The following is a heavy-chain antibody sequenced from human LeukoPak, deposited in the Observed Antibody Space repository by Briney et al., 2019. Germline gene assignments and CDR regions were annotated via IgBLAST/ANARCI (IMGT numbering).Heavy chain of an antibody. CDR2: INHSGST. CDR3: ARTDRDYYYYYGMDV. J-gene: IGHJ6*02. D-gene: IGHD3-16*02. V-gene: IGHV4-34*01. Sequence: RASETLSLTCAVYGGSFSGYSWSWIRQPPGKGLEWIGEINHSGSTNYNPSLKSRVTISVDTSKNQFSLKLSSVTAADTAVYYCARTDRDYYYYYGMDVWGQGTTVTVSS. CDR1: GGSFSGYS.